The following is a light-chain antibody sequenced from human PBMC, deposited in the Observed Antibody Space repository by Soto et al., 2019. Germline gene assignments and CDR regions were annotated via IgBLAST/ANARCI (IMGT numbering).Light chain of an antibody. CDR3: SSYTSSITRV. CDR1: SSDVGGYNY. V-gene: IGLV2-14*01. J-gene: IGLJ1*01. CDR2: DVS. Sequence: QSVLTQPASVSGSPGQSIAISCTGTSSDVGGYNYVSWYQLHPDKAPKLIIYDVSNRPSGVSNRFSGSKSGNTASLTISGLQPEDEADYYCSSYTSSITRVFGTGTKVTVL.